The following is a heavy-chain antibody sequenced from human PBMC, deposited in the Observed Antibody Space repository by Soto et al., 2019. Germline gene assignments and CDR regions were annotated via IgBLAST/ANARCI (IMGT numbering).Heavy chain of an antibody. Sequence: QVQLVESGGGVVQPGRSLRLSCAASGFTFSSYAMHWVRQAPGKGLEWVAVISYDGSNKYYADSVKGRFTISRDNSKNTLYLQINSLRAEDTAVYYCARDPSLYYDSSGYYLDYWGQGTLVTVSS. CDR3: ARDPSLYYDSSGYYLDY. J-gene: IGHJ4*02. D-gene: IGHD3-22*01. V-gene: IGHV3-30-3*01. CDR2: ISYDGSNK. CDR1: GFTFSSYA.